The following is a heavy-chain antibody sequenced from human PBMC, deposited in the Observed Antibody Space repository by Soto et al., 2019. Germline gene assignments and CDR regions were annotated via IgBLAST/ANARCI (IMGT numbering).Heavy chain of an antibody. CDR2: IYHSGST. D-gene: IGHD6-19*01. CDR3: ARGEQQWLVRVIDYYYGMDV. J-gene: IGHJ6*02. CDR1: GGSISSSNW. Sequence: QVQLQESGPGLVKPSGTLSLTCAVSGGSISSSNWWSWVRQPPGKGLEWIGEIYHSGSTNYNPSLKSRVTISVDKSKNQFSLKLSSVTAADTAVYYCARGEQQWLVRVIDYYYGMDVWGQGTTVTVSS. V-gene: IGHV4-4*02.